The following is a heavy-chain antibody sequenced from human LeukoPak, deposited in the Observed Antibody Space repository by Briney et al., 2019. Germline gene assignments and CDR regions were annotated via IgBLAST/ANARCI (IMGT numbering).Heavy chain of an antibody. CDR2: IYHSGST. V-gene: IGHV4-30-2*01. CDR1: GGSISSGGYS. J-gene: IGHJ6*02. D-gene: IGHD2-2*01. CDR3: ARGTSYTHYGMDV. Sequence: SQTLSLTCAVSGGSISSGGYSWSWIRQPPGKCLELIGYIYHSGSTYYNPSLKSRVTISVDRSKNQFSLKLSSVTAADTAVYYCARGTSYTHYGMDVWGQGTTVTVSS.